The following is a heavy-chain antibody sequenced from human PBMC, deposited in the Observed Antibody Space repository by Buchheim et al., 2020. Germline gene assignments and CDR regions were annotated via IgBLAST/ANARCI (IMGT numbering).Heavy chain of an antibody. CDR1: GFTFSSYV. CDR2: ISGSGGST. V-gene: IGHV3-23*01. Sequence: EVQLLESGGGLVQPGGSLRLSCAASGFTFSSYVTNWVRQAPGKGLEWVSGISGSGGSTYYADSVKGRFTISRDNSKNTLYLQMNSLRAEDTAVYYCAKDRGYYDSSGYYSDDAFDIWGQGT. D-gene: IGHD3-22*01. CDR3: AKDRGYYDSSGYYSDDAFDI. J-gene: IGHJ3*02.